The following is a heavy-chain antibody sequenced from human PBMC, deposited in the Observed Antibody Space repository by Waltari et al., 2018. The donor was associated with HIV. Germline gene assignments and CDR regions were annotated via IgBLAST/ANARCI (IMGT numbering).Heavy chain of an antibody. CDR3: ATFPINDHSNKRLGY. CDR1: VFTFSSYW. CDR2: INSDGSST. V-gene: IGHV3-74*01. D-gene: IGHD4-4*01. J-gene: IGHJ4*02. Sequence: EVQLVESGGGLVQPGGSLRLSCAASVFTFSSYWMHLVRQLPGKGLVWVSRINSDGSSTTYADYVKGRFTISRDNAKNTLYLQMNSLRDEDTAVYYCATFPINDHSNKRLGYWGQGTLVTVSS.